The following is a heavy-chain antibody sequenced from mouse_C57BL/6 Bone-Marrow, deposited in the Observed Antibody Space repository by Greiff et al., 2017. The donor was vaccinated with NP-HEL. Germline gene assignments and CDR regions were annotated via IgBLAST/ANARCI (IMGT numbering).Heavy chain of an antibody. CDR3: TRSITTVVAAYYFDY. D-gene: IGHD1-1*01. V-gene: IGHV1-63*01. CDR2: IYPGGGYT. J-gene: IGHJ2*01. Sequence: QVQLQQSGAELVRPGTSVKMSCKASGYTFTNYWIGWDKQRPGHGLEWIGDIYPGGGYTNYNEKFKGKATLTADKYSSTSYMQFSSLTSEDSAIYHCTRSITTVVAAYYFDYWDQGTTLTVSS. CDR1: GYTFTNYW.